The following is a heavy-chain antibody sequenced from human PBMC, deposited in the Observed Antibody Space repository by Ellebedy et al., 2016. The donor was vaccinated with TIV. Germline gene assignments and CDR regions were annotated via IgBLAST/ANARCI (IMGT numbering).Heavy chain of an antibody. CDR3: ATRPGFTAGGSGY. Sequence: PGGSLRLSCAASGFTANTNYMSWIPQAPGKGLEWVSLIYSGGSTHSADAVKGRFTISRDNSKITLYLQMNSLRAEDTAVYYCATRPGFTAGGSGYWGQGTRVTVSS. CDR1: GFTANTNY. CDR2: IYSGGST. V-gene: IGHV3-53*01. D-gene: IGHD5-18*01. J-gene: IGHJ4*02.